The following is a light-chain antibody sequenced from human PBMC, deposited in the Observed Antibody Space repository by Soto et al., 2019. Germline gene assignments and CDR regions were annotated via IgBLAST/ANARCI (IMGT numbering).Light chain of an antibody. CDR1: QSVTSSY. CDR3: QQYGSSPPT. Sequence: EIVLTQSPATLSLSPGERATLSCRASQSVTSSYLAWYQQNPGQAPRLLIYGASSRATGIPDRFSGSGSGTDFTLTISRLEPEDFAVYYCQQYGSSPPTFGQGTKVEIK. J-gene: IGKJ1*01. CDR2: GAS. V-gene: IGKV3-20*01.